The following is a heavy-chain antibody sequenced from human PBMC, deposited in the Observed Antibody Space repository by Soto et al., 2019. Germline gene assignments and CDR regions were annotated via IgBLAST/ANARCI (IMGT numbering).Heavy chain of an antibody. CDR3: TRDSPPRSWIPNYYYYYYGMDV. CDR2: IRSKAYGGTT. V-gene: IGHV3-49*03. CDR1: GFTFGDYA. Sequence: GGSLRLSCTASGFTFGDYAMSWFRQAPGKGLEWVGFIRSKAYGGTTEYAASVKGRFTISRDDSKSIAYLQMNSLKTEDTAVYYCTRDSPPRSWIPNYYYYYYGMDVWGQGTTVNVS. J-gene: IGHJ6*02. D-gene: IGHD5-12*01.